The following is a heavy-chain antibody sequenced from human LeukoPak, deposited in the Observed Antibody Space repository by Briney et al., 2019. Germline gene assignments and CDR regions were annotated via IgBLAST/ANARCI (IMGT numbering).Heavy chain of an antibody. CDR3: ARGFWSGYYGMDV. V-gene: IGHV1-2*02. J-gene: IGHJ6*02. CDR1: GYSFTKYN. CDR2: INPNTGGT. D-gene: IGHD3-3*01. Sequence: ASVKVSCKASGYSFTKYNMHWVRQAPGQGLEWMGWINPNTGGTNHAQRFQGRVTMTRDTSISTAYMELSRLKSDDTAVYYCARGFWSGYYGMDVWGQGITVTVSS.